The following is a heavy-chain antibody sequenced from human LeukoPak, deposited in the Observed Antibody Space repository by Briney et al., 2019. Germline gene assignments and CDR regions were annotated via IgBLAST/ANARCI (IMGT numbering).Heavy chain of an antibody. V-gene: IGHV3-23*01. D-gene: IGHD2-2*03. Sequence: GGSLRLSCAASGFTFKTYAMTWVRQAPGKGLEWVSGISGSGESTYYADSVKGRFTTSRDNSKNTLYLQMNSLRAEDTAVYYCAKDSGYCSSSGCYFDFWGQGTLVSVSS. CDR1: GFTFKTYA. J-gene: IGHJ4*02. CDR2: ISGSGEST. CDR3: AKDSGYCSSSGCYFDF.